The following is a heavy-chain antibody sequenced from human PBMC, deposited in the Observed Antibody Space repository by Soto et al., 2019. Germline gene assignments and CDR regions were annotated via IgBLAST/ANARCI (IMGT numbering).Heavy chain of an antibody. Sequence: GXSLRLSCAASVFSVSSNYMSWVRQAPGKGLEWVSVIYSGGSTYYADSVKGRFTISRDNSKNTLYLQMNSLRAEDTAVYYCARERYVWGSYRTSDAFDIWGQGTMVTVS. V-gene: IGHV3-53*01. CDR1: VFSVSSNY. J-gene: IGHJ3*02. D-gene: IGHD3-16*02. CDR2: IYSGGST. CDR3: ARERYVWGSYRTSDAFDI.